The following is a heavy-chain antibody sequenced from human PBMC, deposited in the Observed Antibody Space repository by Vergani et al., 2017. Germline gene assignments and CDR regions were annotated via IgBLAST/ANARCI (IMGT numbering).Heavy chain of an antibody. D-gene: IGHD2-2*01. CDR2: IWYDESNK. CDR3: ARGEGYCIRTSCYFVY. V-gene: IGHV3-33*01. J-gene: IGHJ4*01. CDR1: GFTFSSSG. Sequence: QVQLVESEGGVVQPGRSLRLSCAASGFTFSSSGMHWVRQAPGKGLEWVAIIWYDESNKYYADSVKGRFTISRGNSKNTLYLQMNSMRAEDTAVYYCARGEGYCIRTSCYFVYWGNGTLVTVSS.